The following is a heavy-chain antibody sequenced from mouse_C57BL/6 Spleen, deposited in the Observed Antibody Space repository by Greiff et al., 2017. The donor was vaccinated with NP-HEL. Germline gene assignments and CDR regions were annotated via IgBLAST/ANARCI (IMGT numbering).Heavy chain of an antibody. CDR3: ARRSYYDYDRGYFDV. CDR1: GYTFTSYG. J-gene: IGHJ1*03. Sequence: QVQLKQSGAELARPGASVKLSCKASGYTFTSYGISWVKQRTGQGLEWIGEIYPRSGNTYYNEKFKGKATLTADKSSSTAYMELRSLTSEDSAVYFCARRSYYDYDRGYFDVWGTGTTVTVSS. CDR2: IYPRSGNT. D-gene: IGHD2-4*01. V-gene: IGHV1-81*01.